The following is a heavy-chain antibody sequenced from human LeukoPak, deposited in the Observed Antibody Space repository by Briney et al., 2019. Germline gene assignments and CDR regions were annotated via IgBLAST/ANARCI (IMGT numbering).Heavy chain of an antibody. CDR1: GGTFSSYA. CDR2: IIPIFGTA. V-gene: IGHV1-69*13. Sequence: AAVKVSFKASGGTFSSYAISGVRQPPGQGLEWMGGIIPIFGTANYAQKFQVRVTITADESTSTAYMELSSLRSEDTAVYYCACYYGMDVWGQGTTVTVSS. J-gene: IGHJ6*02. CDR3: ACYYGMDV.